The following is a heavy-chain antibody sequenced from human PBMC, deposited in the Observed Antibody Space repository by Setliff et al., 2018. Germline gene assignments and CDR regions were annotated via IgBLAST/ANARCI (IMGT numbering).Heavy chain of an antibody. Sequence: QTGGSLRLSCAASGFTFGDFAMTWVRQAPGKGLEWVSGIGGRGISTYYADSVKGRFTISRDNAKNSLYLQMNSLRAEDTAVYYCASAGHSGSWFPFDAFHIWGKGTMVTVSS. J-gene: IGHJ3*02. V-gene: IGHV3-23*01. CDR1: GFTFGDFA. CDR2: IGGRGIST. D-gene: IGHD6-13*01. CDR3: ASAGHSGSWFPFDAFHI.